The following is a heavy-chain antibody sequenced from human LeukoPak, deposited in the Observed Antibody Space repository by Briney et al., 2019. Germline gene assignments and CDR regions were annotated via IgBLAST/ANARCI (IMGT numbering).Heavy chain of an antibody. J-gene: IGHJ3*02. D-gene: IGHD3-10*01. CDR3: AGYGSGSYRNYDAFDI. CDR1: GYTFTSYD. Sequence: GASVKVSCKASGYTFTSYDINWVRQATGQGLEWMGWMNPNSGNTGYAQKFQGRVTMTRNTSISTAYMELSSLRSEDRAVYYCAGYGSGSYRNYDAFDIWGQGTMVTVSS. V-gene: IGHV1-8*01. CDR2: MNPNSGNT.